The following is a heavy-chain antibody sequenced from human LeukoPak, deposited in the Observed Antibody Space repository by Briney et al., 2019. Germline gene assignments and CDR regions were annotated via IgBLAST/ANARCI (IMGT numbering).Heavy chain of an antibody. CDR1: GFTFSNAW. Sequence: KTGGSLRLSCAASGFTFSNAWMNWVRQAPGKGLEWVSSISSSSSYIYYADSVKGRFTISRDNAKNSLYLQMNSLRAEDTAVYYCAKHSMDYGDYVGEDYWGQGTLVTVSS. CDR2: ISSSSSYI. V-gene: IGHV3-21*01. D-gene: IGHD4-17*01. CDR3: AKHSMDYGDYVGEDY. J-gene: IGHJ4*02.